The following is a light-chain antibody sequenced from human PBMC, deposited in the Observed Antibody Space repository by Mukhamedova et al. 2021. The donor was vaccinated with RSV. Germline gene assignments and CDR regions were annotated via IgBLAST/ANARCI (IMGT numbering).Light chain of an antibody. CDR3: SSSVEGPTVL. J-gene: IGLJ2*01. V-gene: IGLV2-11*03. Sequence: GTSNDVGRYNYVSWYQQHPGKAPKLMLYDVSERPSGVSNRFSGSKSGNTASLTISGLQAEEEAHYYCSSSVEGPTVLFGGGTKLTV. CDR2: DVS. CDR1: SNDVGRYNY.